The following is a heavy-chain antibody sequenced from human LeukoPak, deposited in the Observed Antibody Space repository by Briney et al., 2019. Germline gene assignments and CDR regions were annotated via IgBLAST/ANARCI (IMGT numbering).Heavy chain of an antibody. Sequence: PGGSLRLSCTASGITFKNFPMHWVRQPPGKGLEWVAVISHDGNNKDYAESVRRRFTVSKDNSNNTLFLQMNSLRPEDTAVYYCARCKGRYSPDYWGQGTLVTVSS. CDR1: GITFKNFP. CDR3: ARCKGRYSPDY. CDR2: ISHDGNNK. D-gene: IGHD1-26*01. J-gene: IGHJ4*02. V-gene: IGHV3-30-3*01.